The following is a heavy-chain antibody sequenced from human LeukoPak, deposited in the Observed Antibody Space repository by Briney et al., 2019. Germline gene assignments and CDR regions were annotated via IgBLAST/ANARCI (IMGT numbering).Heavy chain of an antibody. Sequence: AESLKISCKGSGYSFSNYWIGWVRQMPGKGLEWMGIIYPEDSDTRSSPSFQGQVTISVDKSISTAYLQWRSLKASDTAMYSCARQDGSGWDRIDYWGQGTLVTVSS. CDR2: IYPEDSDT. J-gene: IGHJ4*02. CDR3: ARQDGSGWDRIDY. D-gene: IGHD6-19*01. V-gene: IGHV5-51*01. CDR1: GYSFSNYW.